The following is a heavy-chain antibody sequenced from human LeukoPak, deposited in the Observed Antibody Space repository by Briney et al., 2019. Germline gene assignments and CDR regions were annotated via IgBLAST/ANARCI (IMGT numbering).Heavy chain of an antibody. D-gene: IGHD6-6*01. CDR3: ARDYSAQIAARPPVNWFDP. J-gene: IGHJ5*02. CDR2: INPNSGGT. CDR1: GYTFTGYY. V-gene: IGHV1-2*02. Sequence: SVKVSCTASGYTFTGYYMHWVRQAPGQGLEWMGWINPNSGGTNYAQKFQGRVTMTRDTSISTAYMELSRLRSDDTAVYYCARDYSAQIAARPPVNWFDPWGQGTLVTVSS.